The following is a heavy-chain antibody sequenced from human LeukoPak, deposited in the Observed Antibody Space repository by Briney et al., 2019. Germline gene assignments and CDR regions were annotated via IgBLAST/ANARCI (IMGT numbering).Heavy chain of an antibody. CDR2: ISWNSCSI. D-gene: IGHD3-9*01. CDR1: GFTFDDHA. Sequence: PGGSLRLSCAASGFTFDDHAMHCVRQAPGKGLEWVSGISWNSCSIGYADSLKRRFTISGDNGKNSLYLQMNSMRAEDTALYYCAKVIAGYPDAFDIWAQGTMVTVSS. CDR3: AKVIAGYPDAFDI. V-gene: IGHV3-9*01. J-gene: IGHJ3*02.